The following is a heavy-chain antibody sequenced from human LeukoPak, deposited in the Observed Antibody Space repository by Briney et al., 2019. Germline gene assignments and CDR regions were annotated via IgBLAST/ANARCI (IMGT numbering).Heavy chain of an antibody. CDR3: ARSNSGGNPLVDAFDI. CDR2: IIPIFGTA. Sequence: SVKVSCKASGGTFSSYAISWVRQAPGQGLEWMGGIIPIFGTANYAQKFQGRVTITTDESTSTAYMELSSLRSEDTAVYYCARSNSGGNPLVDAFDIWGQGTMDTVSS. CDR1: GGTFSSYA. V-gene: IGHV1-69*05. D-gene: IGHD4-23*01. J-gene: IGHJ3*02.